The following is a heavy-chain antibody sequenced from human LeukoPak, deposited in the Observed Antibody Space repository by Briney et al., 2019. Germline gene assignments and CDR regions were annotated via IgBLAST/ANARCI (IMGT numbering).Heavy chain of an antibody. CDR2: ISFSVNTK. J-gene: IGHJ4*02. CDR1: GFTFSDYS. Sequence: AGGSLRLSCAASGFTFSDYSMNWVRQAPGKGLEWVSYISFSVNTKYYGDSVKGRFTISRDNAKNSLYLHMDSLRAEGTAVYYCARGAYSSGWAYFDHWGQGTLVTVSS. CDR3: ARGAYSSGWAYFDH. V-gene: IGHV3-48*04. D-gene: IGHD6-19*01.